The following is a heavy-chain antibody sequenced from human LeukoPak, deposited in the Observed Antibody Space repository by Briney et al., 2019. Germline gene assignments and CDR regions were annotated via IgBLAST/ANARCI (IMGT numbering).Heavy chain of an antibody. CDR2: INHSGST. V-gene: IGHV4-34*01. Sequence: NPSETLSLTCAVYGGSFSGYYWSWIRQPPGKGREWIGEINHSGSTNYNPSLKSRVTISVDTSKNQFSLKLSSVTAADTAVYYCARGRGRAVALIFPALWKGAPGFDYWGQGTLVTVSS. CDR3: ARGRGRAVALIFPALWKGAPGFDY. CDR1: GGSFSGYY. D-gene: IGHD6-19*01. J-gene: IGHJ4*02.